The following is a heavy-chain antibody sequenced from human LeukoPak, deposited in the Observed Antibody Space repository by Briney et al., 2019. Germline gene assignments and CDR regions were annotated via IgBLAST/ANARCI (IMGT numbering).Heavy chain of an antibody. CDR2: ISYDGSNK. V-gene: IGHV3-30-3*01. CDR3: ARSGGYYDSSGYLLY. CDR1: GFTFSSYA. Sequence: GGSLRLSCAASGFTFSSYAMHWVRQAPGKGLEWVAVISYDGSNKYYADSVKGRFTISRDNSKSTLYLQMNSLRAEDTAVYYCARSGGYYDSSGYLLYWGQGTLVTVSS. D-gene: IGHD3-22*01. J-gene: IGHJ4*02.